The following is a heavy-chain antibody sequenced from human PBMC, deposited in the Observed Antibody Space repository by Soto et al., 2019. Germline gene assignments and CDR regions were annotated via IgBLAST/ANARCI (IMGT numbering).Heavy chain of an antibody. CDR1: GGTFSSYA. D-gene: IGHD3-9*01. CDR2: IIPICGTA. V-gene: IGHV1-69*01. CDR3: ARELMGYDILTGYYGGYYFDY. Sequence: VQLVQSGAEVKKPGSSVKVSCKASGGTFSSYAISWVRQAPGQGLELMGGIIPICGTANYAQKCQGRVTITADESTGTAYMELSRLRSEDTAVYYCARELMGYDILTGYYGGYYFDYWGQGTLVTVSS. J-gene: IGHJ4*02.